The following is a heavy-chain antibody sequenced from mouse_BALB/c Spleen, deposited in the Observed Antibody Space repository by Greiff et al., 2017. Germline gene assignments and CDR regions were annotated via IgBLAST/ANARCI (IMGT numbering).Heavy chain of an antibody. Sequence: EVQLVESGPGLVKPSQSLSLTCSVTGYSITSGYYWNWIRQFPGNKLEWMGYISYDGSNNYNPSLKNRISITRDTSKNQFFLKLNSVTTEDTATYYCARERTTAYAMDYWGQGTSVTVSS. D-gene: IGHD1-2*01. CDR3: ARERTTAYAMDY. CDR1: GYSITSGYY. V-gene: IGHV3-6*02. CDR2: ISYDGSN. J-gene: IGHJ4*01.